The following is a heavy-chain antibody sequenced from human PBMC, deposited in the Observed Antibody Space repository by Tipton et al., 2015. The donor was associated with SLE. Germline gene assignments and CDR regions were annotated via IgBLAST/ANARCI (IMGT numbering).Heavy chain of an antibody. CDR3: NRGGIYWYFDL. Sequence: SLRLSCAASGFTFSSYAMHWVRQAPGKGLEWVAVISYDGSNKYYADSVKGRFTISRDNSKNTLYLQMNSLRAEDTAVYYCNRGGIYWYFDLWGRGTLVTVSS. CDR2: ISYDGSNK. D-gene: IGHD3-16*01. V-gene: IGHV3-30-3*02. J-gene: IGHJ2*01. CDR1: GFTFSSYA.